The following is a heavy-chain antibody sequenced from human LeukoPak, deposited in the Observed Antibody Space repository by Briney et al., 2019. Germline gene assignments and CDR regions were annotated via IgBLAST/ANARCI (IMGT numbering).Heavy chain of an antibody. CDR2: IVGSGDNT. J-gene: IGHJ4*01. V-gene: IGHV3-23*01. CDR1: GFTFSAYT. Sequence: GGSLRLSCAASGFTFSAYTMTWVRRAPGKGLEWVSAIVGSGDNTYYADSVKGRFTISRDNSKNLLYVQMNSLRAEDTAVYYCAKAVDTYFDYWGXGXLVTVSS. CDR3: AKAVDTYFDY.